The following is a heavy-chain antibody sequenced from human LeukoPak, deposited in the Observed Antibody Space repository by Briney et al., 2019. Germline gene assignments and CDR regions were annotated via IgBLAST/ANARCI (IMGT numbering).Heavy chain of an antibody. CDR1: GFTFSSYS. D-gene: IGHD3-22*01. CDR2: ISSSSSTI. CDR3: ARAWVDSSGPLGDY. Sequence: GGSLRLSCAASGFTFSSYSMNWVRQAPGKGLEWVSYISSSSSTIYYADSVKGRFTISRDNAKNSLYLQMNSLRAEDTAVYYCARAWVDSSGPLGDYWGQGTLVTVSS. J-gene: IGHJ4*02. V-gene: IGHV3-48*01.